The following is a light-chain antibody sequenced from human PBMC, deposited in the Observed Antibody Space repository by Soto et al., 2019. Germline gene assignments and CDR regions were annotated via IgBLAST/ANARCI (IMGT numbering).Light chain of an antibody. CDR2: DAS. J-gene: IGKJ1*01. V-gene: IGKV3-20*01. CDR3: QQYGSSPWT. Sequence: PGEGATVSCRASQSVSSYLAWYQQKPGQAPRLLIFDASNRATGIPDRFSGSGSGTDFTLTISRLEPEDFAVYYCQQYGSSPWTFGQGTKVDIK. CDR1: QSVSSY.